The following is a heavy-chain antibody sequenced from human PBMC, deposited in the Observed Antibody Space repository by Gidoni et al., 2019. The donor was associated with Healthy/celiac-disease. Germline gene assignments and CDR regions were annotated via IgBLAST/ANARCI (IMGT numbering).Heavy chain of an antibody. V-gene: IGHV3-23*01. CDR1: GFTFSSYA. CDR2: ISGSGGST. D-gene: IGHD4-17*01. CDR3: AKDRGDYGDYEGGLFDY. Sequence: EVQLLESGGGLVQPGGSLRLSCAASGFTFSSYAMSWVRQAPGKGLEWVSAISGSGGSTYYADSVKGRFTISRDNSKNTLYLQMNSLRAEDTAVYYCAKDRGDYGDYEGGLFDYWGQGTLVTVSS. J-gene: IGHJ4*02.